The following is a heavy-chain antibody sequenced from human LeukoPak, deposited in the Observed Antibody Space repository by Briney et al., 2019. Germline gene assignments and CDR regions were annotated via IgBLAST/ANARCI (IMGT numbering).Heavy chain of an antibody. D-gene: IGHD1-26*01. CDR1: GFTFSSYG. Sequence: PGGSLRLSCAASGFTFSSYGMHWVRQAPGKGLEWVAFIRHDGSNKYYADSVKGRFTISRDNSKNTLYLQMNSLRAEDTAVYYCAKLPTALGATNVVYWGQGTLVTVSS. CDR3: AKLPTALGATNVVY. V-gene: IGHV3-30*02. CDR2: IRHDGSNK. J-gene: IGHJ4*02.